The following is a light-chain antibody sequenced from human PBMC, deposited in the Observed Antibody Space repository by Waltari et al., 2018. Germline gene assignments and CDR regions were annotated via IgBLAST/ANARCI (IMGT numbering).Light chain of an antibody. V-gene: IGKV4-1*01. Sequence: DIVMTQSPDSLAVSLGERATINCKSSQSVLSSSNNKTYLAWYQQKPGQPPKLLIYWACTRESGVPDRFSGRGSGTDFTLTISSLQAEDVAVYYCQQYYSTPDTFGPGTKVDIK. CDR1: QSVLSSSNNKTY. CDR3: QQYYSTPDT. CDR2: WAC. J-gene: IGKJ3*01.